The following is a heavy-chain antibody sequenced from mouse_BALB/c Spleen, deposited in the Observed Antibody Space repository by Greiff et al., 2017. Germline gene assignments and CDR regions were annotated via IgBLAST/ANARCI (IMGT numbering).Heavy chain of an antibody. D-gene: IGHD1-2*01. V-gene: IGHV1-66*01. Sequence: QVQLQQSGPELVKPGASVKISCKASGYSFTSYYIHWVKQRPGQGLEWIGWIFPGSGNTKYNEKFKGKATLTADTSSSTAYMQLSSLTSEDSAVYFCARSGSLLRLRAMDYWGQGTSVTVSS. J-gene: IGHJ4*01. CDR3: ARSGSLLRLRAMDY. CDR2: IFPGSGNT. CDR1: GYSFTSYY.